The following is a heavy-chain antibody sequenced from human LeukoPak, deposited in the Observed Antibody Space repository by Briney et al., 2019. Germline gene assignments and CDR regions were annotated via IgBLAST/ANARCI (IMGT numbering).Heavy chain of an antibody. D-gene: IGHD3-3*01. CDR2: MNPNSGNT. CDR3: ARGGYDFWSAPPPPDP. V-gene: IGHV1-8*01. CDR1: GYTFTSYD. J-gene: IGHJ5*02. Sequence: ASVKVSCKASGYTFTSYDINRVRQATGQGLEWMGWMNPNSGNTGYAQKFQGRVTMTRNTSISTAYMELSSLRSEDTAVYYCARGGYDFWSAPPPPDPWGQGTLVTVSS.